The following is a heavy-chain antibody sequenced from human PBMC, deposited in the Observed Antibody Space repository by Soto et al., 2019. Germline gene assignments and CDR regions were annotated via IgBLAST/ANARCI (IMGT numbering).Heavy chain of an antibody. V-gene: IGHV4-34*01. CDR2: INHSGST. CDR1: GGSFSGYY. J-gene: IGHJ5*02. D-gene: IGHD3-22*01. CDR3: ARSYYDSTGFAVDP. Sequence: PSETLSLTCAVYGGSFSGYYWSWIRQPPGKGLEWIGEINHSGSTNYNPSLTSRATISVETSKNQFSMKLTSVTASDTAVYYCARSYYDSTGFAVDPWGQGTLVTVSS.